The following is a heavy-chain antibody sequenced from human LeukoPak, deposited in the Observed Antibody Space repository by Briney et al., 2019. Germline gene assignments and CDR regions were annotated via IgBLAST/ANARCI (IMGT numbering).Heavy chain of an antibody. D-gene: IGHD7-27*01. CDR3: ARSGLGFDY. Sequence: SETLSLTCAVSGGSISSRSYWWSWVRQPPGKGLEWIGEIYHGGSTNYNPSLTSRVTISLDKSKNQFSLKLTSVTAADTAVYFCARSGLGFDYWGQGTLVSVSS. V-gene: IGHV4-4*02. CDR1: GGSISSRSYW. J-gene: IGHJ4*02. CDR2: IYHGGST.